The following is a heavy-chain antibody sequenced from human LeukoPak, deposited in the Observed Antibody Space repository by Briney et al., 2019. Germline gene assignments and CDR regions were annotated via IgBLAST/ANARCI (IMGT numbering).Heavy chain of an antibody. D-gene: IGHD2-2*01. CDR1: GFTFSSYA. CDR3: AKDRLCSSTSCYLFDY. CDR2: ISDDGSNK. V-gene: IGHV3-30-3*01. J-gene: IGHJ4*02. Sequence: GGSLRLSCAASGFTFSSYAMHWVRQAPGKGLEWVAVISDDGSNKYYADSVKGRFTISRDNSKNTLYLQMNSLRAEDTAVYYCAKDRLCSSTSCYLFDYWGQGTLVTVSS.